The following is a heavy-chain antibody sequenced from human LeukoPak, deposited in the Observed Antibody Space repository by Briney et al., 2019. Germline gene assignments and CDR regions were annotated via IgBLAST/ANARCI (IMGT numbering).Heavy chain of an antibody. Sequence: GGSLRLSCAASGSTFSSYAMSWVRQAPGKGLEWVSAISGSGGSTYYADSVKGRFTISRDNSKNTLYLQMNSLRAEDTAVYYCVISSSWYGIFLYWGQGTLVTVSS. D-gene: IGHD6-13*01. J-gene: IGHJ4*02. V-gene: IGHV3-23*01. CDR2: ISGSGGST. CDR1: GSTFSSYA. CDR3: VISSSWYGIFLY.